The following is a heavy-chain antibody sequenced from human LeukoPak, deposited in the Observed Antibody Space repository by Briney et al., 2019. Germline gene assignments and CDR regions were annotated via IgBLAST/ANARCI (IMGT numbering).Heavy chain of an antibody. CDR2: IIPIFGTA. J-gene: IGHJ4*02. D-gene: IGHD6-6*01. V-gene: IGHV1-69*05. Sequence: SVKVSCKASGGTFSSYAISWVRQAPGQGLEWMGGIIPIFGTANYAQKFQGRVTITTDESTSTAYMELSSLRSEDTAVYYCALEYSSSAAFDYWGQGTLVTVSS. CDR1: GGTFSSYA. CDR3: ALEYSSSAAFDY.